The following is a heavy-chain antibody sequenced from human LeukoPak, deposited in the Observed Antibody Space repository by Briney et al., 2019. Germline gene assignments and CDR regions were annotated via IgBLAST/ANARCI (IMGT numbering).Heavy chain of an antibody. Sequence: ASVKVSCKASGYTFTGYYMHWVRQAPGQGLEWMGWINPNSGGTNYAQKFHGRVAMTRDTSISTAYMELSRLRSDDTAVYYCASPLYCSSTSCLSHWGQGTLVTVSS. D-gene: IGHD2-2*01. CDR3: ASPLYCSSTSCLSH. CDR1: GYTFTGYY. J-gene: IGHJ4*02. V-gene: IGHV1-2*02. CDR2: INPNSGGT.